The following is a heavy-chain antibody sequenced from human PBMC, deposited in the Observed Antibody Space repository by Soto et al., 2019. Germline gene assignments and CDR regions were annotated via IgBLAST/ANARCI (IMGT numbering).Heavy chain of an antibody. CDR2: IIPILGIA. J-gene: IGHJ4*02. CDR1: GGTFSSYT. Sequence: SVEVSCKASGGTFSSYTISWVRQAPGQGLEWMGRIIPILGIANYAQKFQGRVTITADKSTSTAYMELSSLRSEDTAVYYCARAWGDYGVFDYWGQGTLVTVS. D-gene: IGHD4-17*01. V-gene: IGHV1-69*02. CDR3: ARAWGDYGVFDY.